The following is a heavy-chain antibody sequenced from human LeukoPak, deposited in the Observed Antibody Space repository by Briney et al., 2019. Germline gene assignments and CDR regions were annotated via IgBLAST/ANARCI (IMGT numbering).Heavy chain of an antibody. Sequence: ASVKVSCKASGYTFTDYYMHWVRQAPGQGFEWMGWINPNDGDTNYAQKFQGRVTITADESTSTAYMELSSLRSEDTAVYYCARDLSRGPMVRGAPYYYGMDVWGKGTTVTVSS. CDR2: INPNDGDT. D-gene: IGHD3-10*01. CDR1: GYTFTDYY. CDR3: ARDLSRGPMVRGAPYYYGMDV. J-gene: IGHJ6*04. V-gene: IGHV1-2*02.